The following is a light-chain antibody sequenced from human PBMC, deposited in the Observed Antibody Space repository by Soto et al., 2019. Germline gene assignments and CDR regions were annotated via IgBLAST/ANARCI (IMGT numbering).Light chain of an antibody. V-gene: IGKV3-20*01. CDR1: QSISSSF. J-gene: IGKJ4*01. CDR2: GAS. CDR3: QRYGSSPPLT. Sequence: EFVLTQSPGTLSLSPGERATLSCRASQSISSSFLAWYQHKPGQAPRLLIYGASFRGTGIPDRFSGGGSGTDFTLTISRLEPEDLAVYYCQRYGSSPPLTFGGGTKVEI.